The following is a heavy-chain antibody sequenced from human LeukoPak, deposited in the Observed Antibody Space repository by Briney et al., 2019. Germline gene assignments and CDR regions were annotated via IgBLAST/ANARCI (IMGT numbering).Heavy chain of an antibody. Sequence: GASVKVSCKASGYTFTGYYMHWVRQAPGQGLEWMGWINPNSGGTNYAQKFQGRVTMTRDTSISTAYMELSRLRSDDTAVYYCARGSYSSSWIYFDYWGQGTLVTVSS. D-gene: IGHD6-13*01. CDR1: GYTFTGYY. J-gene: IGHJ4*02. CDR3: ARGSYSSSWIYFDY. V-gene: IGHV1-2*02. CDR2: INPNSGGT.